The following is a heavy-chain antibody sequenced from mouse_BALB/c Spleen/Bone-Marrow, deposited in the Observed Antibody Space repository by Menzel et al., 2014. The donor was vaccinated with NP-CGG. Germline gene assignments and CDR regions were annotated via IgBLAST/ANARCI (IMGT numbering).Heavy chain of an antibody. D-gene: IGHD2-3*01. CDR1: GYTFTEYT. CDR2: INPNNGGT. Sequence: DVQLVESGPELVKPGASVKISCETSGYTFTEYTMHWVKQSHGKSLEWIGSINPNNGGTTYNQKFKGKATLTVDKSSSTAYMELRSLTSEDSAVYYCARGGRWLPTFDYWGQGTTLTVSS. CDR3: ARGGRWLPTFDY. V-gene: IGHV1-18*01. J-gene: IGHJ2*01.